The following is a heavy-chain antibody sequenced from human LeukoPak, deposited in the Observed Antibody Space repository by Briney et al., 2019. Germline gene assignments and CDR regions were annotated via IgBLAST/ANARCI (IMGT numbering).Heavy chain of an antibody. V-gene: IGHV3-48*02. CDR2: ISTGSGTI. J-gene: IGHJ4*02. CDR1: GFKLSSYN. CDR3: ARSLNPPFDY. Sequence: PGGSLRLSCAASGFKLSSYNMNWVRQAPGKGLEWISYISTGSGTIYYADSVKGRFTVSRDNAKNSLFLQMNSLRDEDTAVYYCARSLNPPFDYWGQGTLVTVSS. D-gene: IGHD1-14*01.